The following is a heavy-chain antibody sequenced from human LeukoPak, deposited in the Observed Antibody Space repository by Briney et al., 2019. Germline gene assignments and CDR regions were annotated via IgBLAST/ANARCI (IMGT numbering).Heavy chain of an antibody. V-gene: IGHV1-18*01. CDR2: ITAFNGNT. CDR1: GYSFTING. Sequence: ASVTVSCTASGYSFTINGISWVRQAPGQGLEWMGWITAFNGNTNYAQKFRGRVTMTTDTSTSAAYLEVRSLSSDDTAVYYCARYAGLVPAAMDYWGQGTLVTVSS. CDR3: ARYAGLVPAAMDY. J-gene: IGHJ4*02. D-gene: IGHD2-2*01.